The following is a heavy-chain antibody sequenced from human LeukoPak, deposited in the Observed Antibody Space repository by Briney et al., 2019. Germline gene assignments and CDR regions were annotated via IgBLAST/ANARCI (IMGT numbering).Heavy chain of an antibody. J-gene: IGHJ4*02. CDR3: GRGGPPYAVDH. Sequence: GGSLRLSCAASRFIFSGYYMHWVRQARGKGLVWVSHINGDGTVTDYADSVKGRFTISRDNAKNTLYLQMNNLRTDDTAVYYCGRGGPPYAVDHCGQGTLVTVSS. V-gene: IGHV3-74*01. CDR2: INGDGTVT. CDR1: RFIFSGYY. D-gene: IGHD2-8*01.